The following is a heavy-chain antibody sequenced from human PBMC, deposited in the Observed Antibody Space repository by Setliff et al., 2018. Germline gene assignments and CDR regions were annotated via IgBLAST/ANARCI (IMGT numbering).Heavy chain of an antibody. J-gene: IGHJ4*02. CDR3: ARLSYYGSGSYYDFDS. V-gene: IGHV4-34*12. CDR1: GGSFSGYY. CDR2: IFHSGST. Sequence: PSETLSLTCAVYGGSFSGYYWSWIRQPPGKGLEWIGSIFHSGSTYYSPSLKSRVTISVDTSKNQFSLKLTSVTAADTAVYYCARLSYYGSGSYYDFDSWGQGTLVPVSS. D-gene: IGHD3-10*01.